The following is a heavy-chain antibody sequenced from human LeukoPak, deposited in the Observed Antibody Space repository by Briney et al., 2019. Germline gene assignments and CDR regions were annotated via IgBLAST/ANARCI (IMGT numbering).Heavy chain of an antibody. CDR2: IYYSGST. Sequence: PSETLSLTCTVSGGSISSGGYYWSWIPQHPGKGLEWIGYIYYSGSTYYNPSLKSRVTMSVDTTKNQFYLKLSSVTAADTAVYYCARVNYGDYFGDFDYWGQGTLVTVSS. CDR3: ARVNYGDYFGDFDY. J-gene: IGHJ4*02. V-gene: IGHV4-31*03. CDR1: GGSISSGGYY. D-gene: IGHD4-17*01.